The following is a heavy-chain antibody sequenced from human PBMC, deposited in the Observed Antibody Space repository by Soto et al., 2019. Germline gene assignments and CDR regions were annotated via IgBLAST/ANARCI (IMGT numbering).Heavy chain of an antibody. D-gene: IGHD3-22*01. J-gene: IGHJ4*02. CDR1: GYSFTIYW. V-gene: IGHV5-51*01. CDR3: ERRGYYYDSSGYYDY. Sequence: GESLKISCKCSGYSFTIYWIGWVRQMPGKGLEWMGIIYPGDSDTRYSPSFQGQVTISADKSISTAYLQWSSLKASDTAMYYCERRGYYYDSSGYYDYCGQGTLVTVSS. CDR2: IYPGDSDT.